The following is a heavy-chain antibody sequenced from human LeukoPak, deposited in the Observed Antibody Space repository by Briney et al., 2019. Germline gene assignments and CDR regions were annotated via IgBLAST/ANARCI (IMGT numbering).Heavy chain of an antibody. Sequence: GGSLRLSCAASGFTFSNAWMSWVRQAPGKGLEWVGRIKSKTDGGTTDYAAPMKGRFTISRDDSKNTLYLEINSLKTEDTAVYYCTTDNMPRGVVITGGHYFDYWGQGTLVTVSS. CDR2: IKSKTDGGTT. V-gene: IGHV3-15*01. CDR3: TTDNMPRGVVITGGHYFDY. D-gene: IGHD3-10*01. J-gene: IGHJ4*02. CDR1: GFTFSNAW.